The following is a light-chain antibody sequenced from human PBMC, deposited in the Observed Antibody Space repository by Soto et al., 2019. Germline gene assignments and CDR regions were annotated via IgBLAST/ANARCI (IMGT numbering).Light chain of an antibody. CDR1: QSVSSN. CDR3: HQYNNWPPLT. CDR2: GAS. J-gene: IGKJ1*01. V-gene: IGKV3-15*01. Sequence: EIAMTQSAATLSVSPGERATLSCRASQSVSSNLAWYQQKPGQAPRLLIYGASTRATGIAARFSGRGSGTEFTPAISSLQSEDFAVYYCHQYNNWPPLTFGQGNKVEIK.